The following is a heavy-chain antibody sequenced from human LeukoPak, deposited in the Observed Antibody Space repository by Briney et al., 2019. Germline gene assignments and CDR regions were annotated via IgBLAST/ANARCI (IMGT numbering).Heavy chain of an antibody. D-gene: IGHD3-22*01. CDR2: IYYSGST. CDR3: ARSFDSSDLLGY. CDR1: GGSISSYY. J-gene: IGHJ4*02. Sequence: PSETLSLTCTVSGGSISSYYWSWIRQPPGKGLEWIGYIYYSGSTNYNPSLKSRVTISVDTSRNQFSLKLSSVTAADTAVYYCARSFDSSDLLGYWGQGTLVTVSS. V-gene: IGHV4-59*01.